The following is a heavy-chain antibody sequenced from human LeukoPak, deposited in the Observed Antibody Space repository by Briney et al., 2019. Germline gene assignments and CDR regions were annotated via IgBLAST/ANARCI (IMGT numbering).Heavy chain of an antibody. CDR2: ISSSSSYI. V-gene: IGHV3-21*01. Sequence: GGSLRLSCAASGFTFSSYSMNWVRQAPGKGLEWVSSISSSSSYIYYADSVKGRFTISRDNAKNSLYLQMNSLRAEDTAVYYCEGTPRWNGGNSGRYFQHWGQGTLVSVSS. CDR1: GFTFSSYS. CDR3: EGTPRWNGGNSGRYFQH. J-gene: IGHJ1*01. D-gene: IGHD4-23*01.